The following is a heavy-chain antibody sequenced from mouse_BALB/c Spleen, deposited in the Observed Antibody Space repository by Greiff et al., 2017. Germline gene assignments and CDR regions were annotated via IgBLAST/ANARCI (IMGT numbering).Heavy chain of an antibody. Sequence: QVQLQQSGAELVRPGTSVKVSCKASGYAFTNYLIEWVKQRPGQGLEWIGVINPGSGGTNYNEKFKGKATLTADKSSSTAYMQLSSLTSDDSAVYFCARSWGYYGNPWFAYWGQGTLVTVSA. J-gene: IGHJ3*01. V-gene: IGHV1-54*01. CDR2: INPGSGGT. CDR1: GYAFTNYL. CDR3: ARSWGYYGNPWFAY. D-gene: IGHD2-1*01.